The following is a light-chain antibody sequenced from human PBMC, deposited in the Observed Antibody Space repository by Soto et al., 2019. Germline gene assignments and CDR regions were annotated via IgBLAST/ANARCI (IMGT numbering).Light chain of an antibody. V-gene: IGLV3-21*02. CDR3: QVWDSSSDHSYV. CDR2: DDS. Sequence: SYELTQPPSVSVAPGQTARITCGGNNIGSESVHWYQQKPGQAPVLVVYDDSDRPSGIPERFSGSNSGNTATLTISRVEAGDEADYYCQVWDSSSDHSYVFGTGTKVTVL. J-gene: IGLJ1*01. CDR1: NIGSES.